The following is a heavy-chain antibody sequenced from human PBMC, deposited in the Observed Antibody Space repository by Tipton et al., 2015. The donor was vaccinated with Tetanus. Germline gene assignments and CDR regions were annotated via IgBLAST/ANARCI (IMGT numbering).Heavy chain of an antibody. CDR2: IYPGDSDT. Sequence: VQLVQSGGEVKKPGESLKISCKGSGYIFNNYWIGWVRQKPGKGLEWMGIIYPGDSDTRYSLSFQGQVTISVDKSINTAYLQWSSLKASDTSMFYCARAHCTDGVCNFDFWGQGALVTVAS. CDR3: ARAHCTDGVCNFDF. D-gene: IGHD2-8*01. CDR1: GYIFNNYW. V-gene: IGHV5-51*01. J-gene: IGHJ4*02.